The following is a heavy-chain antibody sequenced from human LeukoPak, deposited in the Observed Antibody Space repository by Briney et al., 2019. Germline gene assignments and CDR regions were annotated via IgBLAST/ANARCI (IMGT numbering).Heavy chain of an antibody. J-gene: IGHJ4*02. CDR1: GFTFSSYW. CDR2: IKQDGSEK. CDR3: ARAFYDILTGYFGY. D-gene: IGHD3-9*01. Sequence: GGSLRLSCAASGFTFSSYWMSWVRQAPGKGVEGGANIKQDGSEKYYVDSVKGRFTISRDNAQNSLYLQMNSLRAEDTAVYYCARAFYDILTGYFGYWGQGTLVTVSS. V-gene: IGHV3-7*01.